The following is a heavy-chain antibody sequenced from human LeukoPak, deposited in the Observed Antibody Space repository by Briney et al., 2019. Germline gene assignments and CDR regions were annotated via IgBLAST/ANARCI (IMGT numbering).Heavy chain of an antibody. CDR3: AKNRVPTAITPDS. CDR1: GFTFSSYG. J-gene: IGHJ5*01. Sequence: GGSLRLSCTASGFTFSSYGMHWVRQAPSKGLEWLAVIPYDGSNKYYADSVKGRFTISRDNSKNTLFLQMNSLRAEDTAVYYCAKNRVPTAITPDSWGQGTLVTVSS. D-gene: IGHD2-2*02. CDR2: IPYDGSNK. V-gene: IGHV3-30*18.